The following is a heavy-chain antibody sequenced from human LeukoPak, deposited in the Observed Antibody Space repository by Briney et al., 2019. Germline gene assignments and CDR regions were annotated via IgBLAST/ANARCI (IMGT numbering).Heavy chain of an antibody. CDR2: IYSGGNT. D-gene: IGHD4-11*01. J-gene: IGHJ4*02. CDR1: GFTVSSNY. V-gene: IGHV3-53*01. Sequence: GGSLRLSCAASGFTVSSNYMSWVRQAPGKGLEWVSVIYSGGNTYYADSVKGRFTISRDNSKTTLYLQMNSLRAEDTAVYYCARGSLYSNQYYFDYWGQGTLVTVSS. CDR3: ARGSLYSNQYYFDY.